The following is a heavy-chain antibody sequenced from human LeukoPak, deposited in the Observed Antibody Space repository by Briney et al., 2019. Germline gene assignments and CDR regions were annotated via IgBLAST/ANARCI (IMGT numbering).Heavy chain of an antibody. J-gene: IGHJ4*02. Sequence: GASVKVSCKASGYTFTSYDINWVRQATGQGLEWMGWMNPNSGNTGYAQNFQGRVTMTRNTSLNTAYMELTSLRSEDTAVYYCARGNGMRTAMATKGENRFDYWGQGTLVTVSS. CDR1: GYTFTSYD. D-gene: IGHD5-24*01. V-gene: IGHV1-8*01. CDR3: ARGNGMRTAMATKGENRFDY. CDR2: MNPNSGNT.